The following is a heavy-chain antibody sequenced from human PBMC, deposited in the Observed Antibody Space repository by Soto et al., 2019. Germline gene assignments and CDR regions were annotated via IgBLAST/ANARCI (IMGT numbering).Heavy chain of an antibody. V-gene: IGHV3-48*02. CDR2: ISSSSNTI. CDR1: GFTFSSYS. J-gene: IGHJ6*02. Sequence: GGSLRLSCAASGFTFSSYSMNWVRQGPGKGLEWVSYISSSSNTIYYADSVKGRFSISRDNAKSSLYLQMNSLRDEDTAVYYCARMDSNSFRFANYYYGMAVWGQGTTVPVSS. D-gene: IGHD6-6*01. CDR3: ARMDSNSFRFANYYYGMAV.